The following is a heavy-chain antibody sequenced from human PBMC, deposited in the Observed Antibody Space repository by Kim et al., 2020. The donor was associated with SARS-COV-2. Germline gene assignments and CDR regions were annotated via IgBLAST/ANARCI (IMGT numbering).Heavy chain of an antibody. CDR1: GYTFTSYY. CDR3: ARWGGNSGGLGYYYYGMDV. CDR2: INPSGGST. J-gene: IGHJ6*02. D-gene: IGHD2-21*02. V-gene: IGHV1-46*01. Sequence: ASVKVSCKASGYTFTSYYMHWVRQAPGQGLEWMGIINPSGGSTSYAQKFQGRVTMTRDTSTSTVYMELSSLRSEDTAVYYCARWGGNSGGLGYYYYGMDVWGQGTTVTVSS.